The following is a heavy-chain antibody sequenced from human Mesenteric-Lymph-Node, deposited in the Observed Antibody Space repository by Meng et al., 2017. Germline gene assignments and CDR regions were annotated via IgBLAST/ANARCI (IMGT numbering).Heavy chain of an antibody. CDR1: GGVCSGYE. V-gene: IGHV4-34*01. CDR2: ISHRGSL. Sequence: HVKRQQWCAGLLQLPGSPLVSCACCGGVCSGYEWGWISQPEGKGLEWLDEISHRGSLHCIPSLQSPVTIIVDTSKNQYCLKLSSVTAEDMAVYYCARDYYGSGRVDSWGQGTLVTVSS. D-gene: IGHD3-10*01. CDR3: ARDYYGSGRVDS. J-gene: IGHJ5*01.